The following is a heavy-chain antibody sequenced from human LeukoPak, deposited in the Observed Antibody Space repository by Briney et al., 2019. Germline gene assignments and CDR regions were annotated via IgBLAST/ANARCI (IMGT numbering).Heavy chain of an antibody. CDR2: MNPNSGNT. Sequence: ASVKVSCKASGYTFTSYDINWVRQATGQGLEWMGWMNPNSGNTGYAQKFQGRVTITRNTSISTAYMELSSLRSEDTAVYYCARGRDLANDFWSGYPPEDAFDIWGQGTMVTVSS. V-gene: IGHV1-8*03. CDR1: GYTFTSYD. CDR3: ARGRDLANDFWSGYPPEDAFDI. D-gene: IGHD3-3*01. J-gene: IGHJ3*02.